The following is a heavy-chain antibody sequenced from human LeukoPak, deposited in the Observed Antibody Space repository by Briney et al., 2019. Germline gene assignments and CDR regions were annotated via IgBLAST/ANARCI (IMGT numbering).Heavy chain of an antibody. V-gene: IGHV1-24*01. CDR1: GYTLTELS. CDR2: FDPEDGET. Sequence: ASVKVSCKVSGYTLTELSMHWVRQAPGNRLEWMGGFDPEDGETIYAQKFQGRVTMTEDTSTDTAYMELSSLRSEDTAVYYCATRIAARRGYFDYWGQGTLVTVSS. CDR3: ATRIAARRGYFDY. J-gene: IGHJ4*02. D-gene: IGHD6-6*01.